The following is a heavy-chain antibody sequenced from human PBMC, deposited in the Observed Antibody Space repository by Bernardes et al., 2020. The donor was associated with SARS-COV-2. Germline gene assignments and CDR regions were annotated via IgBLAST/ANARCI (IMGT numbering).Heavy chain of an antibody. CDR3: ASEPRYSGSFDI. D-gene: IGHD5-12*01. Sequence: ASVKVSCKASGYTFTGYYMHWVRQAPGQGLEWMGWINPISGITNFAQKFQGWVTMTRDTSISTAYMELNRLKSDDTAVYYCASEPRYSGSFDIWGQGTMVTVSS. V-gene: IGHV1-2*04. J-gene: IGHJ3*02. CDR2: INPISGIT. CDR1: GYTFTGYY.